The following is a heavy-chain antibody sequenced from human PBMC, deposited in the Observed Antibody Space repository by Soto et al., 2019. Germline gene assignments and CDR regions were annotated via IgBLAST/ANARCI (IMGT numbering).Heavy chain of an antibody. V-gene: IGHV3-23*01. CDR2: ISGSGGST. D-gene: IGHD3-16*01. Sequence: GSLRLSCAASGFTVSSYAMSWVRQAPGKGLEWVSAISGSGGSTYYADSVKGRFTISRDNSKNTLYLQMNSLRAEDTAVYYCAKSHDYIWGSYGYWGQGTLVTVSS. CDR1: GFTVSSYA. CDR3: AKSHDYIWGSYGY. J-gene: IGHJ4*02.